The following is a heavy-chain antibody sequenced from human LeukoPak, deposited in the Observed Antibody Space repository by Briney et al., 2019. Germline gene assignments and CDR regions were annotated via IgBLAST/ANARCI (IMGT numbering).Heavy chain of an antibody. J-gene: IGHJ3*02. CDR2: INPNSGGT. V-gene: IGHV1-2*04. CDR3: ARGRAYGSGSYYPHDAFDI. CDR1: GYTFTGYY. D-gene: IGHD3-10*01. Sequence: ASVKVSCKASGYTFTGYYIHWVRQAPGQGLEWMGWINPNSGGTNFAQKFQGWVTLTRDTSISTAYMELSRLKSDDTAVYYCARGRAYGSGSYYPHDAFDIWGQGTMVTVSS.